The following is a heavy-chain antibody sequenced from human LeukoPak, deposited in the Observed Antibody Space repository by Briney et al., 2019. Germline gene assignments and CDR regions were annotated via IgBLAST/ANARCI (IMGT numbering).Heavy chain of an antibody. CDR2: ISYDGSNK. CDR1: GFTSSSYA. V-gene: IGHV3-30*04. Sequence: GGSLRLSCAASGFTSSSYAMHWVRQAPGKGLEWVAVISYDGSNKYYADSVKGRFTISRDNSKNTLYLQMNSLRAEDTAVYYCAKTRPLDSSSWSHGDYWGQGTLVTVSS. D-gene: IGHD6-13*01. CDR3: AKTRPLDSSSWSHGDY. J-gene: IGHJ4*02.